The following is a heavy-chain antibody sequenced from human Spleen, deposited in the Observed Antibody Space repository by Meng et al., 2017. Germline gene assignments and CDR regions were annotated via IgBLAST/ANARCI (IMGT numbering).Heavy chain of an antibody. CDR1: GGSISGYY. CDR3: VRGSSWKRGYYGMDV. J-gene: IGHJ6*02. V-gene: IGHV4-34*01. CDR2: INHSGST. D-gene: IGHD6-13*01. Sequence: SETLSLTCSVSGGSISGYYWSWIRQPPGKGLEWIGEINHSGSTNYNPSLKSRVTISVDTSKNQFSLKLSSVTAADTAVYYCVRGSSWKRGYYGMDVWGQGTTVTVSS.